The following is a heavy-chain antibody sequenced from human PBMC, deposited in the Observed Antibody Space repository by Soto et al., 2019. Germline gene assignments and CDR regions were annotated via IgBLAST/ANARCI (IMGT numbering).Heavy chain of an antibody. CDR2: IWYDGSNK. CDR1: GFTFSSYG. CDR3: ARFRGMACIHAYDSDL. Sequence: QVQLVESGGGVVQPGRSLRLSCAASGFTFSSYGMHWVRQAPGKGLEWVAVIWYDGSNKYYADSVKGRFTISRDNXKTXLYGQMNTLRAEDTAGHYGARFRGMACIHAYDSDLWGQGTLVTVSS. V-gene: IGHV3-33*01. D-gene: IGHD5-18*01. J-gene: IGHJ5*02.